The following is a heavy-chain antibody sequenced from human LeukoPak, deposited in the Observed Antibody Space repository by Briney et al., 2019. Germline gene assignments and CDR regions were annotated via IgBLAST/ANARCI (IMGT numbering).Heavy chain of an antibody. CDR1: GYNLSVYW. Sequence: GESLKISRKASGYNLSVYWIGLVRQMPEKGLEWMGIIYPADSDTRYSPSFQGQVTISVDKSISTAYLQWSSLTASDTASYYCATIYGGNSGGYWGQGTLVTVSS. D-gene: IGHD4-23*01. J-gene: IGHJ4*02. CDR3: ATIYGGNSGGY. CDR2: IYPADSDT. V-gene: IGHV5-51*01.